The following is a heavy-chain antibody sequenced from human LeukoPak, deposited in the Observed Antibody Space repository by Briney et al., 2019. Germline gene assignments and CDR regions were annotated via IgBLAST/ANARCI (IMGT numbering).Heavy chain of an antibody. V-gene: IGHV4-59*12. J-gene: IGHJ1*01. CDR2: IYHSGST. D-gene: IGHD6-19*01. CDR1: GGSISSYY. Sequence: SETLSLTCTVSGGSISSYYWSWIRQPPGKGLEWIGYIYHSGSTYYNPSLKSRVTISVDRSKNQFSLKLSSVTAADTAVYYCARGGIAVAGSAEYFQHWGQGTLVTVSS. CDR3: ARGGIAVAGSAEYFQH.